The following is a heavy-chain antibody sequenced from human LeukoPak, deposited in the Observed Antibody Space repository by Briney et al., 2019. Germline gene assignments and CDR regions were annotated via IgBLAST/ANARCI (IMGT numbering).Heavy chain of an antibody. D-gene: IGHD2-21*02. V-gene: IGHV4-39*01. J-gene: IGHJ4*02. CDR3: AKHGVTEGSLDY. CDR2: MDHRVAT. CDR1: GDSISTSSSY. Sequence: SETLSLTCSVSGDSISTSSSYWGWIRQPPGKGLEWIGSMDHRVATYYNPSLKSRITTSVDTSKNQFSLKLNSVSAADTAVYYCAKHGVTEGSLDYWGQGTLVTVSS.